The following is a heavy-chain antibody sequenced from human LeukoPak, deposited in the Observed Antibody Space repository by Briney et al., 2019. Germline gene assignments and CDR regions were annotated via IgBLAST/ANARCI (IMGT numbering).Heavy chain of an antibody. V-gene: IGHV4-34*01. D-gene: IGHD5-18*01. Sequence: SETLSLTCAVYGGSISGYYWSWIRQPPGKGLEWIGEINHSGSTNYNPSLKSRVTISVDTSKNQFSLKLSSVTAADTAVYYCARLSIFGTAMVKAYYYYIDVWGKGTTVTVSS. J-gene: IGHJ6*03. CDR2: INHSGST. CDR1: GGSISGYY. CDR3: ARLSIFGTAMVKAYYYYIDV.